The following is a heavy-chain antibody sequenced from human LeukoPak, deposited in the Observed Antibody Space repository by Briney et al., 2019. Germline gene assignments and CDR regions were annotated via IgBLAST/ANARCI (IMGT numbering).Heavy chain of an antibody. V-gene: IGHV4-34*01. J-gene: IGHJ4*02. CDR1: GGSFSGYY. D-gene: IGHD5-18*01. Sequence: SETLSLTCAVDGGSFSGYYWGWIRQPPGKGLECIGEVNQSGSTNYNPYLKSRVTISVDTSKNQFSLKLSSVTAADTAVYYCARGDSYGYLTANYFDYWGQGTLVTVSS. CDR2: VNQSGST. CDR3: ARGDSYGYLTANYFDY.